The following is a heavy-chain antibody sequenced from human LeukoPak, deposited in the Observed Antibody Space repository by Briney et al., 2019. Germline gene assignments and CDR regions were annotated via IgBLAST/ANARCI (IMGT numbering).Heavy chain of an antibody. V-gene: IGHV3-74*01. Sequence: GGSLRLSCAASGFTFSSYWMHWVRQAPGKGLVWVSRVNPQGSDTSYTDSVKGRFTITRDNAKDSLHLQMDNLRAEDTAVYYCARARWSSTGWFLGYWGQGTLVAVSS. D-gene: IGHD6-19*01. J-gene: IGHJ4*02. CDR1: GFTFSSYW. CDR3: ARARWSSTGWFLGY. CDR2: VNPQGSDT.